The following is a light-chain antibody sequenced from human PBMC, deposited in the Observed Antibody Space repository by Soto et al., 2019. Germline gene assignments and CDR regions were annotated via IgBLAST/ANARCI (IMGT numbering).Light chain of an antibody. J-gene: IGKJ5*01. CDR3: QQYHNWPIT. CDR1: QSVSSSD. V-gene: IGKV3-15*01. CDR2: DAS. Sequence: EIVLTQSPGTLSLSPGERATLSCRASQSVSSSDLAWYQQKPGQAPRILMYDASTRATGISARFSGSGSGTEFTLTISSLQSEDFAVYYCQQYHNWPITFGQGTRLEIK.